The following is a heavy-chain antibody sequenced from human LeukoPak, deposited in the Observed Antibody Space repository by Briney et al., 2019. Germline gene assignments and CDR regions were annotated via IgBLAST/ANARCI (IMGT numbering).Heavy chain of an antibody. CDR1: GYSISSGYY. D-gene: IGHD5-18*01. V-gene: IGHV4-38-2*01. Sequence: KPSETLSLTCAVSGYSISSGYYWGWIRQPPGKGLEWIGSIYHSGSTYYNPSLKSRVTISVDTSKNQSPLKPSSVTAAATAVYYCASGYNYGSLAYWGQGTLVTVSS. CDR3: ASGYNYGSLAY. J-gene: IGHJ4*02. CDR2: IYHSGST.